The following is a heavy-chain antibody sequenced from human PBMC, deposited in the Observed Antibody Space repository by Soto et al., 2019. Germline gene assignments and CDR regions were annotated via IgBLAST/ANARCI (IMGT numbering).Heavy chain of an antibody. J-gene: IGHJ4*02. Sequence: QVQLVESGGGVVQPGRSLRLSCAASGFTFSSYAMHWVRQAPGKGLEWVAVISYDGSNKYYADSVKGRFTISRDNSKNTLYLQMNSLKAEDTAVYYCARGNRRYFDYWGQGTLVTVSS. V-gene: IGHV3-30-3*01. CDR2: ISYDGSNK. CDR1: GFTFSSYA. D-gene: IGHD1-1*01. CDR3: ARGNRRYFDY.